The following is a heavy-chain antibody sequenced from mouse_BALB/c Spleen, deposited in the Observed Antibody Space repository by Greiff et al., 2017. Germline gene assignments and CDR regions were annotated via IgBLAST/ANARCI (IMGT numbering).Heavy chain of an antibody. CDR1: GYTFTSYW. CDR2: INPSTGYT. Sequence: VKLMESGAELAKPGASVKMSCKASGYTFTSYWMHWVKQRPGQGLEWIGYINPSTGYTEYNQKFKDKATLTADKSSSTAYMQLSSLTSEDSAVYYCAGPNSFAYWGQGTLVTVSA. V-gene: IGHV1-7*01. CDR3: AGPNSFAY. D-gene: IGHD4-1*02. J-gene: IGHJ3*01.